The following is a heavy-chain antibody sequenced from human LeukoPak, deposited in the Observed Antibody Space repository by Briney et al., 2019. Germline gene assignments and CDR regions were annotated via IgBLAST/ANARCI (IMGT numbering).Heavy chain of an antibody. Sequence: SETLSLTCTVSGGSISSGGYYWSWIRQHPGKGLEWIGYIYYSGSTYYNPSLKSRVTISVDTSKNQFSLKLSSVTAADTAVYYCARVSVICGGDCYSFDYWGQGTLVTVSS. J-gene: IGHJ4*02. D-gene: IGHD2-21*02. V-gene: IGHV4-31*03. CDR2: IYYSGST. CDR3: ARVSVICGGDCYSFDY. CDR1: GGSISSGGYY.